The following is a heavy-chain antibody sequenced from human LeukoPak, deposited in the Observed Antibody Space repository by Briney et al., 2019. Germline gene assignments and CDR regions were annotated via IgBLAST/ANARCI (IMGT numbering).Heavy chain of an antibody. V-gene: IGHV3-11*01. J-gene: IGHJ4*02. CDR2: ISNRGFST. CDR3: ARNKRRFDQ. CDR1: GFNISDHY. Sequence: PGGSLRFSCAASGFNISDHYMSWIRQAPGRGLEWVSYISNRGFSTYYADSVKGRFTISRDNTKNSLYLEMQSLRVEDTAVYYCARNKRRFDQWGQGTVVTVSS.